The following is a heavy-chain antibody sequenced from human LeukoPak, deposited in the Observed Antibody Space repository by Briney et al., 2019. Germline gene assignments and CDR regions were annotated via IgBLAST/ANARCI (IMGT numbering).Heavy chain of an antibody. CDR2: IYYSGST. J-gene: IGHJ4*02. Sequence: PSETLSLTCTVSGGSISSSSYYWGWIRQPPGKGLEWIGSIYYSGSTYYNPSLKSRVTISVDTSKNQFSLKLSSVTAADTAVYYCARSTYYDFWSGPGSFDYWGQGTLVTVSS. CDR1: GGSISSSSYY. D-gene: IGHD3-3*01. CDR3: ARSTYYDFWSGPGSFDY. V-gene: IGHV4-39*01.